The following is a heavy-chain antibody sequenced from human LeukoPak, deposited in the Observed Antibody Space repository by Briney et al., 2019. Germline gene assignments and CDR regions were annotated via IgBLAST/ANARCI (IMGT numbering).Heavy chain of an antibody. D-gene: IGHD2-2*01. CDR3: ARQWGDCSSTSCYSAY. CDR2: IYPGDSDT. CDR1: GYXFASYW. J-gene: IGHJ4*02. Sequence: GESLKISCNGSGYXFASYWIAWVRQMPGKGLEWMGIIYPGDSDTRYSPSFQGQVTISADKSISTAYLQWSSLKASDTAIYYCARQWGDCSSTSCYSAYWGQGILVTVSS. V-gene: IGHV5-51*01.